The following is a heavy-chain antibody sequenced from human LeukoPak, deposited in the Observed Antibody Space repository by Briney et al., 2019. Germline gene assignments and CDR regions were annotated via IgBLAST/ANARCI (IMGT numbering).Heavy chain of an antibody. Sequence: GGSLRLSCAASEFTFSDYEMNWVRQAPGKGLEWVSYISSGGATIYYADSVRGRFTISRDNAKNSLYLQMNSLRAEDTALYYCAREYTAMVTAYFDYWGQGTLVTVSS. CDR1: EFTFSDYE. V-gene: IGHV3-48*03. J-gene: IGHJ4*02. CDR2: ISSGGATI. CDR3: AREYTAMVTAYFDY. D-gene: IGHD5-18*01.